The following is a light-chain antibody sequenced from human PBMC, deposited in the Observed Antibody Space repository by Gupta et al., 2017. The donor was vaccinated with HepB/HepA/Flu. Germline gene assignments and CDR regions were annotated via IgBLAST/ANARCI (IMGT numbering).Light chain of an antibody. CDR2: GTS. Sequence: EIVTTHSPPTLSVSPAESPPLPCRASPRIIRNLAWYQQKPGQAPRLLIYGTSTRATGIPARFSGSGSGTEFTLTISSLQSEDFAVYSCQQDDIWPYTFGQGTKLEIK. CDR1: PRIIRN. CDR3: QQDDIWPYT. V-gene: IGKV3-15*01. J-gene: IGKJ2*01.